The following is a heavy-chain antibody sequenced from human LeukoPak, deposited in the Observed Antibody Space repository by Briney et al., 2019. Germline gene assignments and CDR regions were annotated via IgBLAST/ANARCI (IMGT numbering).Heavy chain of an antibody. D-gene: IGHD3-9*01. CDR3: ARYGDDDVFVKAFDI. CDR1: GGSVSSADYY. CDR2: IYHTGSN. V-gene: IGHV4-61*08. Sequence: PSETLSLTCTVSGGSVSSADYYWSWIRHPPGKALEWIGYIYHTGSNNYNPSLKSRVTISVDTSKNQFSLKLSSVTAADTAVYYCARYGDDDVFVKAFDIWGQGTTVTVSS. J-gene: IGHJ3*02.